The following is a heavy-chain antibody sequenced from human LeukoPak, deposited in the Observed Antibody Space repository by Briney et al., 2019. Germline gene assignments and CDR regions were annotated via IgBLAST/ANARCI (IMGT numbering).Heavy chain of an antibody. CDR2: INHSGST. CDR3: AKSYYYYAMDV. CDR1: GGSFSGYY. Sequence: PSETLSLTCAVYGGSFSGYYWSWIRQPPGKGLEWIGEINHSGSTNYNPSLKSRVTISVDTSKNQFSLKLSSVTAADTAVYYCAKSYYYYAMDVWGQGTTVTVSS. J-gene: IGHJ6*02. V-gene: IGHV4-34*01.